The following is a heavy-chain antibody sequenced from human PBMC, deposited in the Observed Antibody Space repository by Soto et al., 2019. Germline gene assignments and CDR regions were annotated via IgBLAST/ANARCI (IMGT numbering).Heavy chain of an antibody. CDR1: GFSVSDSS. D-gene: IGHD1-1*01. J-gene: IGHJ6*02. CDR3: ARDLAWNDLLNTYYYGMDV. Sequence: EVQLVETGGGLIQPGGSLRLSCEVSGFSVSDSSMSWVRQAPGKGLEWVSVFYRGGSTDYADSVKGRGTVSRDTFKNTQFLQMDSLTVEDTAEYFCARDLAWNDLLNTYYYGMDVWGQGTTVTVS. CDR2: FYRGGST. V-gene: IGHV3-53*02.